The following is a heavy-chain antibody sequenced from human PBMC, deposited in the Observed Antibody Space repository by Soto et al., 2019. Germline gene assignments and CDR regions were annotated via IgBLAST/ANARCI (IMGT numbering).Heavy chain of an antibody. J-gene: IGHJ6*02. V-gene: IGHV4-31*03. CDR1: GGSISSGGYY. CDR2: IYYSGST. D-gene: IGHD2-8*01. CDR3: ARERMGRKGADGMDV. Sequence: SETLSLTCTVSGGSISSGGYYWSWIRQHPGKGLEWIGYIYYSGSTYYNPSLKSRVTISVDTSKNQFSLKLSPVTAADTAVYYCARERMGRKGADGMDVWGQGTTVTVSS.